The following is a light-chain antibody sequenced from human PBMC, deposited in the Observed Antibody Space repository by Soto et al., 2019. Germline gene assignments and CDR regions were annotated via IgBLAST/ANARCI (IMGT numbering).Light chain of an antibody. J-gene: IGLJ1*01. CDR3: SSYTSTSTLYV. CDR2: DVS. V-gene: IGLV2-14*02. CDR1: GSDVGNNNL. Sequence: LTQPAAVSGSPGQSITISCSGTGSDVGNNNLVSWYQQHPGKAPKVMIYDVSKRPSGVSNRFSGSKSGNTASLTISGLQAEDEATYYCSSYTSTSTLYVFGPGTKVTVL.